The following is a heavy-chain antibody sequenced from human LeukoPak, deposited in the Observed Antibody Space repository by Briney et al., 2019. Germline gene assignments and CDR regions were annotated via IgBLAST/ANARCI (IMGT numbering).Heavy chain of an antibody. CDR1: GYTFTSYG. CDR3: ARDPVQSPLRGYYRDY. V-gene: IGHV1-18*01. CDR2: ISAYNGNT. D-gene: IGHD3-22*01. Sequence: ASVKVSCKASGYTFTSYGISWVRQAPGQGLEWMGWISAYNGNTNYAQKLQDRVTMTTDTSTSTAYMELRSLRSDDTAVYYCARDPVQSPLRGYYRDYWGQGTLVTASS. J-gene: IGHJ4*02.